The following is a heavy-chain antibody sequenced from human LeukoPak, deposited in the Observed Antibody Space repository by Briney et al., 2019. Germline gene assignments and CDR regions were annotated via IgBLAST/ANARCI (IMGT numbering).Heavy chain of an antibody. V-gene: IGHV3-21*04. CDR1: GFTFNTYS. CDR3: AKDLSGSYWGPFDY. CDR2: ISSSSSYI. J-gene: IGHJ4*02. Sequence: GGSLRLSCAASGFTFNTYSMNWVRQAPGKGLEWVSSISSSSSYIYYADSVKGRFTIARDNAKKSLYLQMNSLRAEDTALYYCAKDLSGSYWGPFDYWGQGTLVTVSS. D-gene: IGHD1-26*01.